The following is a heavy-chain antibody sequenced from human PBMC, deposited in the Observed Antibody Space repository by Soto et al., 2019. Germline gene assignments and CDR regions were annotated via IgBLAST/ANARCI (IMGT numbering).Heavy chain of an antibody. D-gene: IGHD1-26*01. J-gene: IGHJ3*02. CDR1: GYSFASYW. CDR3: ARQYSGIYYDAFDI. V-gene: IGHV5-51*01. CDR2: IHPGDSGT. Sequence: GESLKISCKGSGYSFASYWIGWVRQMPGKGLEWMGIIHPGDSGTRYSPSFQGQVIISADKSITTAYLQWSSLKASDTAMYYCARQYSGIYYDAFDIWGQGTMVTVSS.